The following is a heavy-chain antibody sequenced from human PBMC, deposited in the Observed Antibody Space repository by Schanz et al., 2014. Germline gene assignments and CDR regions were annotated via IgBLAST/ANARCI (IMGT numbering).Heavy chain of an antibody. V-gene: IGHV4-4*02. CDR1: GDSISTSNW. CDR2: IYHSGST. J-gene: IGHJ3*02. D-gene: IGHD2-2*01. Sequence: QVQLQESGPGLVKASGTLSLTCGVSGDSISTSNWWSWIRQHPGKGLEWIGEIYHSGSTNYNPSLKSRVTISVDTSKSQFSLKLSSVAAADTAIYYCARLSRHDEAFDIWGQGTMVAVSS. CDR3: ARLSRHDEAFDI.